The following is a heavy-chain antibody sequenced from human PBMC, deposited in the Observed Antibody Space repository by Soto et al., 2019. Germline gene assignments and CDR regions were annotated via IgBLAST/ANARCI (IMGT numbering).Heavy chain of an antibody. CDR3: ARAVSAAKGWFDS. Sequence: QVELVKSGGGVVQPGGSLRLACAASGFTFSSYGMHWVRQAPGKGLEWVAVIWFDGSKEFYAASVEGRFTISRDNSKNMVYVEMNSPREVDTAVYYCARAVSAAKGWFDSWGQGTLVTVSS. CDR2: IWFDGSKE. V-gene: IGHV3-33*01. J-gene: IGHJ5*01. D-gene: IGHD2-2*01. CDR1: GFTFSSYG.